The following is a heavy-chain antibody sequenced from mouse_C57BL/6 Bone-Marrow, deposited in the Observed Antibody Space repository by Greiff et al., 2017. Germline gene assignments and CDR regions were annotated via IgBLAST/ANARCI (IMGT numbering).Heavy chain of an antibody. CDR2: IDPEDGDT. J-gene: IGHJ2*01. V-gene: IGHV14-1*01. CDR3: TTNITTVENFDY. Sequence: EVQLQQSGAELVRPGASVKLSCTASGFNIKDYYMHWVKQRPEQGLEWIGRIDPEDGDTEYAPKFQGKATMTADTSSNTAYLQLSSLTSEDTAVYYCTTNITTVENFDYWGQGTTLTVSS. CDR1: GFNIKDYY. D-gene: IGHD1-1*01.